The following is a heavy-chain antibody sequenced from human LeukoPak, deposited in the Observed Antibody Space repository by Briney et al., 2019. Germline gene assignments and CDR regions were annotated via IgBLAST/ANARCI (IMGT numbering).Heavy chain of an antibody. CDR3: ARDGVGATKRGAFDY. CDR2: IIPIFDTA. D-gene: IGHD1-26*01. J-gene: IGHJ4*02. Sequence: SVKVSRKASGGTFSSYAISWVRQAPGQGLEWMGGIIPIFDTANYAQKFQGRVTITADESTSTAYMELSSLKSEDTAVYYCARDGVGATKRGAFDYWGQGTLVTVSS. CDR1: GGTFSSYA. V-gene: IGHV1-69*13.